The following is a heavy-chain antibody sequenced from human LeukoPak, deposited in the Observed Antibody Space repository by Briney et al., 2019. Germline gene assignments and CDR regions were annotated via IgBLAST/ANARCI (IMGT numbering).Heavy chain of an antibody. V-gene: IGHV3-30*18. CDR3: AKDTVAAVAVPY. Sequence: GRSLRLSCAASGFTFSSYGMHWVRQAPGKGLEWVAVISYDGSNKYYADSVKGRFTISRDNSKNTLYLQMNSLRAEDTAVYYCAKDTVAAVAVPYWGQGTLVTVSS. CDR1: GFTFSSYG. CDR2: ISYDGSNK. D-gene: IGHD6-19*01. J-gene: IGHJ4*02.